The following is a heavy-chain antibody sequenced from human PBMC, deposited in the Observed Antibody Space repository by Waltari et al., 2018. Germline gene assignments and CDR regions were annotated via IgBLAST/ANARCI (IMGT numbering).Heavy chain of an antibody. D-gene: IGHD3-22*01. CDR3: ARRGEYFYDSSGYYYFDY. V-gene: IGHV1-18*01. CDR1: GYPFTSYG. Sequence: QAQLVQSGAEVKKPGASVKVSCTASGYPFTSYGISWVRQAPRQGLEWVGWVSAFNGNTNYAQNFQGRVTMTTDTSTNIAYMELRSLRSDDTAVYYCARRGEYFYDSSGYYYFDYWGQGTLVTVSS. J-gene: IGHJ4*02. CDR2: VSAFNGNT.